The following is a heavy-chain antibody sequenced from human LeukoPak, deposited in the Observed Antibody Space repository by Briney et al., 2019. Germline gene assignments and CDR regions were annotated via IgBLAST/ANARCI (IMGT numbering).Heavy chain of an antibody. CDR3: VRGYYYDSSDYQHTTFGDY. Sequence: QAGGSLRLSCAVSGFTFSGHWMFWVRQAPGKGLEWVSSTNSDGSITGYTDSVKGRFTISRDNAKNTLYLQMNSLRAEDTALYYCVRGYYYDSSDYQHTTFGDYWGQGTLVTVSS. J-gene: IGHJ4*02. CDR2: TNSDGSIT. D-gene: IGHD3-22*01. CDR1: GFTFSGHW. V-gene: IGHV3-74*01.